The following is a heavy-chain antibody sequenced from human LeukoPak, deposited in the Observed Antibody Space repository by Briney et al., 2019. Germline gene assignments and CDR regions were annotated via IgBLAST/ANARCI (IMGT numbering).Heavy chain of an antibody. CDR2: INPNSGGT. CDR3: ASAYCGGDCSSYNWFDP. J-gene: IGHJ5*02. Sequence: ASVKVSCKASGYTFTSYGISWVRQAPGQGLEWMGWINPNSGGTNYAQKFQGRVTMTRDTSISTAYMELSRLRSDDTAVYYCASAYCGGDCSSYNWFDPWGQGTLVTVSS. V-gene: IGHV1-2*02. CDR1: GYTFTSYG. D-gene: IGHD2-21*02.